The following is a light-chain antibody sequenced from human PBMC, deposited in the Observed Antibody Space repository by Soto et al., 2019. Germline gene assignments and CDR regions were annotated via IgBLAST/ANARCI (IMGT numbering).Light chain of an antibody. J-gene: IGKJ2*01. V-gene: IGKV4-1*01. Sequence: IVMTKSPDSLAVSLGETASINCKSSQSALYRSNNKNYLAWYQQKPGQPPKLLIYWASTRESGVPDRFSGSGSGTDFTLTISSLQAEDVAVYYCQQYYSTPYTFGQGTKLEIK. CDR3: QQYYSTPYT. CDR1: QSALYRSNNKNY. CDR2: WAS.